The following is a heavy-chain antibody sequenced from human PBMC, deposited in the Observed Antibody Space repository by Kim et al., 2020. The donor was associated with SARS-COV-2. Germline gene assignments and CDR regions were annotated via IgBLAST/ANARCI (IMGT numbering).Heavy chain of an antibody. Sequence: GGSLRLSCAASGFIFRNYWMYWVRQAPGKGLVWVSRINPDGSRTNYADSVKGRFTISRDNAKNTLYLQMNSLRAEDTAVYYCTATGAAGHWGQGTLCTVSS. CDR1: GFIFRNYW. V-gene: IGHV3-74*01. CDR2: INPDGSRT. CDR3: TATGAAGH. J-gene: IGHJ4*02. D-gene: IGHD2-8*02.